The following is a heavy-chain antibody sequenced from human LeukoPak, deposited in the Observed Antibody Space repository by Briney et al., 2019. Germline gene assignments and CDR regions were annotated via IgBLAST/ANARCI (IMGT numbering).Heavy chain of an antibody. J-gene: IGHJ2*01. CDR2: INPSGGST. V-gene: IGHV1-46*01. D-gene: IGHD6-13*01. Sequence: GASVKVSCKASGYTFTSYYMHWVRQAPGQGLEWMGIINPSGGSTSYAQKFQGRVTMTRDTSTSTVYMELSSLRSEDTAVYYCARDRGWSGYSSSWYSYWYFDLWGRGTLVTVSS. CDR1: GYTFTSYY. CDR3: ARDRGWSGYSSSWYSYWYFDL.